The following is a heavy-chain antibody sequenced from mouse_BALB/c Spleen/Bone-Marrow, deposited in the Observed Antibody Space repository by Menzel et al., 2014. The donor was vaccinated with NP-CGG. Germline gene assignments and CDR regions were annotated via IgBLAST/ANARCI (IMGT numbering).Heavy chain of an antibody. CDR2: INPYNGDT. Sequence: EVQVVESGPELVKPGASVKISCKASGYSFTGYFMNWVKQSHGRSLEWIGRINPYNGDTFYNQKFKGKATLTVDKSSSTAHMELLSLTSEDSAVYYCGRSGYYGSSYFDVWGAGTTVTVSS. CDR3: GRSGYYGSSYFDV. J-gene: IGHJ1*01. V-gene: IGHV1-37*01. CDR1: GYSFTGYF. D-gene: IGHD1-1*01.